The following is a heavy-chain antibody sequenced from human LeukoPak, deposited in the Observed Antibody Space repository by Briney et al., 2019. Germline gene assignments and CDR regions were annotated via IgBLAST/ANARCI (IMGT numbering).Heavy chain of an antibody. J-gene: IGHJ4*02. CDR1: GYTFTGYY. CDR2: INPNSGGT. V-gene: IGHV1-2*02. Sequence: GASVKVSCKASGYTFTGYYMHWVRQAPGQGLEWMGWINPNSGGTNYAQKFQGRVTMTRDTPISTAYMELSRLRSDDTAVYYCARIYSSGWYKGGGYFDYWGQGTLVTVSS. CDR3: ARIYSSGWYKGGGYFDY. D-gene: IGHD6-19*01.